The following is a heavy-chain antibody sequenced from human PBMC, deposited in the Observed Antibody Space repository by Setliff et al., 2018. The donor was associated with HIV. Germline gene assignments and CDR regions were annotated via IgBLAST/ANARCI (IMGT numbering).Heavy chain of an antibody. CDR1: GGSMSSYC. CDR3: ASYYRVSGWYQEASWFFDL. Sequence: SETLSLTCSVSGGSMSSYCWTWIRQSAGKGLEWVGSIYYSGSTYYNPSLKSRVTISLDTSKNQLSLKLSSVTAADTAVYYCASYYRVSGWYQEASWFFDLWGRGTLVTVSS. D-gene: IGHD6-19*01. CDR2: IYYSGST. J-gene: IGHJ2*01. V-gene: IGHV4-59*05.